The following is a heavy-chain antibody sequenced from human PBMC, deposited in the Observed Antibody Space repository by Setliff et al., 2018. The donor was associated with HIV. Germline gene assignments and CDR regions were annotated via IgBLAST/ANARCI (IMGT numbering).Heavy chain of an antibody. Sequence: SETLSLTCTVSGGSIGSDDYYWTWIRQPPGKGLELIGYIFYTGNTYYSPSLENRLTISVDMSKNQFSLKLSSVTAADTAVYYCARGSKGGFFDYWGQGTLVTVSS. J-gene: IGHJ4*02. CDR1: GGSIGSDDYY. CDR2: IFYTGNT. D-gene: IGHD3-16*01. CDR3: ARGSKGGFFDY. V-gene: IGHV4-30-4*08.